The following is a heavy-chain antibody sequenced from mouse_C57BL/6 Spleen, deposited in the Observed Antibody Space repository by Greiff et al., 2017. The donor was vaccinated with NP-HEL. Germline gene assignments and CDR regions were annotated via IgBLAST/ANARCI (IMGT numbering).Heavy chain of an antibody. CDR2: IRNKANGYTT. J-gene: IGHJ2*01. V-gene: IGHV7-3*01. CDR3: ARSGTRGFDY. Sequence: EVMLVESGRGLVQPGGSLSLSCAASGFTFTDYYMSWVRQPPGKALEWLGFIRNKANGYTTEYSASVKGRFTISRDNSQSILYLQMNALRADDSATYDCARSGTRGFDYWGQGTTLTVSS. CDR1: GFTFTDYY. D-gene: IGHD4-1*01.